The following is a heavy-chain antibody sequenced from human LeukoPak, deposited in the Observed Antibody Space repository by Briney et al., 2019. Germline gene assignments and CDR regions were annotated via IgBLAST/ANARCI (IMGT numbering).Heavy chain of an antibody. D-gene: IGHD6-13*01. V-gene: IGHV3-66*01. CDR2: IYSCGST. Sequence: PGGSLRLSCAASGFTVSSNYMSWVRQAPGKGLEWVSVIYSCGSTYYADSVKGRFTISRDNSKNTLYLQMDSLRAEDTAVYYCASPRSKVSSSWYGPYYYYMDVWGKGTTVTVSS. CDR3: ASPRSKVSSSWYGPYYYYMDV. CDR1: GFTVSSNY. J-gene: IGHJ6*03.